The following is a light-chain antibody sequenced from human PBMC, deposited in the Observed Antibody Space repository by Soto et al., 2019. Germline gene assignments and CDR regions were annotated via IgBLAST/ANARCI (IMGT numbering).Light chain of an antibody. CDR2: DAS. J-gene: IGKJ1*01. V-gene: IGKV3-11*01. Sequence: EIELTQSPATLSLSPGERATLSCRASQSVSSYLAWYQQKPGQAPRLLIYDASNRATGIPARFSGSGSGTDFTLTISSLEPEDFAVYYCQQRSNWPPTFGQGTKVDIK. CDR3: QQRSNWPPT. CDR1: QSVSSY.